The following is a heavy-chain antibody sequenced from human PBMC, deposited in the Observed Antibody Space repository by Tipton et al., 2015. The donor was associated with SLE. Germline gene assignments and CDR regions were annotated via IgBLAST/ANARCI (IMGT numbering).Heavy chain of an antibody. CDR3: ARMNSSSWYYYYGMDV. D-gene: IGHD6-13*01. Sequence: TLSLTCAVYGGSFSGYYWSWIRQPPGKGLEWIGEINHSGSTYYNPSLKSRVTISVDTSKNQFSLKLSSVTAADTAVYYCARMNSSSWYYYYGMDVWGQGTTVTVSS. CDR1: GGSFSGYY. CDR2: INHSGST. V-gene: IGHV4-34*01. J-gene: IGHJ6*02.